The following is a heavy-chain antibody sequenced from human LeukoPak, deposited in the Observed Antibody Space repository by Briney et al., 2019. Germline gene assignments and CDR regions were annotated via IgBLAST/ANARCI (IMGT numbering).Heavy chain of an antibody. Sequence: PGGSLRLSCAASGFTFSSYEMNWVRQAPGKGLEWVSYISSSGSTIYYADSVKGRFTISRDNAKNSLYLQMNSLRAEDTALYHCARVYGSGSYYYYMDVWGKGTTVTISS. CDR3: ARVYGSGSYYYYMDV. CDR1: GFTFSSYE. D-gene: IGHD3-10*01. V-gene: IGHV3-48*03. J-gene: IGHJ6*03. CDR2: ISSSGSTI.